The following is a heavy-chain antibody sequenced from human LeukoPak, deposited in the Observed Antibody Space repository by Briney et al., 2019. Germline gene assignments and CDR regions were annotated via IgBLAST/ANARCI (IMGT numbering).Heavy chain of an antibody. V-gene: IGHV4-39*01. J-gene: IGHJ5*02. D-gene: IGHD3-16*01. Sequence: SETLSLTCTVSGGSISSSSYYWGWIRQPPGKGLEWIGSIYYSGSTYYNPSLKSRVTISVDTSKNQFSLKLSSVTATDTAVYYCARLDYGTLYPWGQGTLVTVSS. CDR1: GGSISSSSYY. CDR3: ARLDYGTLYP. CDR2: IYYSGST.